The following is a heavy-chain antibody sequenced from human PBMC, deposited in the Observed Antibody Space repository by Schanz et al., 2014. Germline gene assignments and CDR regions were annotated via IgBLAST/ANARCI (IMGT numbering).Heavy chain of an antibody. CDR2: IIPILGIT. J-gene: IGHJ3*02. CDR3: ARGLGDERWLDLNEAFDI. Sequence: QVQLVQSGAEVKKPGVSVKVSCKASGYTFTTYYIHWVRQAPGQGLEWMGRIIPILGITNVAQTFQDRVTITADKSTSTAYMELSRLRSEDTAVYYCARGLGDERWLDLNEAFDIWGQGTIVTVSS. V-gene: IGHV1-69*09. CDR1: GYTFTTYY. D-gene: IGHD6-19*01.